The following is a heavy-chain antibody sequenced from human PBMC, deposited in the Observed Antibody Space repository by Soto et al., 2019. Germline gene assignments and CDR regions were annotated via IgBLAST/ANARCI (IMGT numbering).Heavy chain of an antibody. J-gene: IGHJ6*02. D-gene: IGHD3-10*01. CDR2: IYPGDSDT. V-gene: IGHV5-51*01. CDR3: ARDGSGSPYYYYYGMDV. CDR1: GYSFTSYW. Sequence: GESLKISCKGSGYSFTSYWIAWVRQMPGKGLEWMGIIYPGDSDTRYSPSFQGQVTISADKSISTAYLQWSSLKASDTAMYYCARDGSGSPYYYYYGMDVWGQGTTVTVSS.